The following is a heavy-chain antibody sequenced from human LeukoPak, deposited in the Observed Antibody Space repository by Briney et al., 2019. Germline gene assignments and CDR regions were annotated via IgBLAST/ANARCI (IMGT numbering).Heavy chain of an antibody. Sequence: SETLSLTCTVSGGSISSYYWSWIRQPPGKGLEWIGEINHSGSTNYNPSLKSRVTISVDTSKNQFSLKLSTVTAADTAVYYCARVYGDSVYYYGMDVWGQGTTVTVSS. V-gene: IGHV4-34*01. CDR2: INHSGST. CDR3: ARVYGDSVYYYGMDV. CDR1: GGSISSYY. J-gene: IGHJ6*02. D-gene: IGHD4-17*01.